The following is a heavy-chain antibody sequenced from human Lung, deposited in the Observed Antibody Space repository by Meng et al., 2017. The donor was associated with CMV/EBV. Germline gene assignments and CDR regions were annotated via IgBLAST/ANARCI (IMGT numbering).Heavy chain of an antibody. V-gene: IGHV4-30-4*08. CDR2: IYYTGNT. Sequence: QVQLDECARGLVKPSQPLSPTCTVSGGSTSGVDYYLTWIRQPPGKGLEWIGYIYYTGNTYYNPSLKSRVTISLDTSKNQFSLRLSSVTAADTAVYYCARGGAGIGDAGDHVDYWGQGTLVTVSS. CDR3: ARGGAGIGDAGDHVDY. J-gene: IGHJ4*02. D-gene: IGHD4-17*01. CDR1: GGSTSGVDYY.